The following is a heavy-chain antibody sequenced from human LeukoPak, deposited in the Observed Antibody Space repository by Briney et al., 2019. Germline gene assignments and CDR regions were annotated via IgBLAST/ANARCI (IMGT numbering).Heavy chain of an antibody. J-gene: IGHJ4*02. CDR2: ISAYNGNT. Sequence: ASVKVSCKASGYTFTSYGISWVRQAPGQGLEWMGWISAYNGNTNYAQKLQGRVTMTTDTSTSTAYMELRSLRSDDTAVYYCAREKAGAARRTNNYHFDYWGQGTLVTVSS. V-gene: IGHV1-18*01. CDR3: AREKAGAARRTNNYHFDY. CDR1: GYTFTSYG. D-gene: IGHD6-6*01.